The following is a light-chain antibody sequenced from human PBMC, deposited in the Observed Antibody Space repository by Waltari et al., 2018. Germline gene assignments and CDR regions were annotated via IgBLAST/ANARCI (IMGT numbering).Light chain of an antibody. J-gene: IGKJ2*01. CDR3: QQYDNLPMYT. CDR1: QDISNY. V-gene: IGKV1-33*01. CDR2: DAS. Sequence: DIQIPQSPSSLSASVGDRVPITCQASQDISNYLNWYQQKPGKAPKLLIYDASNLETGVPSRFSGSGSGTDFTFTISSLQPEDIATYYCQQYDNLPMYTFGQGTKLEIK.